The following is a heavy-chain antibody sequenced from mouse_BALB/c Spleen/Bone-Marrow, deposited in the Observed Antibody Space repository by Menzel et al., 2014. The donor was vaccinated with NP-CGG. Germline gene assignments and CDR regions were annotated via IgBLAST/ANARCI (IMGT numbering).Heavy chain of an antibody. D-gene: IGHD2-4*01. J-gene: IGHJ4*01. CDR2: ISSGSSTI. CDR1: GFTFXSFG. CDR3: TRKGALITHYYAMDY. Sequence: EVQLVESGGDLVQPGGSRKLSCAASGFTFXSFGMHWVRQAPEKGLEWVAYISSGSSTIYYADTVKGRFTISRDNPKNTLFLQMTSLRSEDTAMYYCTRKGALITHYYAMDYWGQGTSVTVSS. V-gene: IGHV5-17*02.